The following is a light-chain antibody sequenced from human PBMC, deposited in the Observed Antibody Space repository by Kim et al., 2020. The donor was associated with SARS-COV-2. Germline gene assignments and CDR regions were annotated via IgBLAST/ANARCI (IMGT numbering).Light chain of an antibody. J-gene: IGKJ4*01. CDR1: QSIDTS. CDR3: QQRDSWPPAVS. CDR2: DAS. Sequence: PGERATHSCRASQSIDTSLAWYQHRPGQAPRLLVYDASIRATGVPDRFSGSGSGTDFTLTISSLEPEDFSTYYCQQRDSWPPAVSFGGGTKVDIK. V-gene: IGKV3-11*01.